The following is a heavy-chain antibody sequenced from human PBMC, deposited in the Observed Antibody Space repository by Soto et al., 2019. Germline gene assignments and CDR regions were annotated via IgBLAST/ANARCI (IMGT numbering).Heavy chain of an antibody. CDR3: ARGSGTSNWFDP. V-gene: IGHV4-31*03. Sequence: PSETLSLTCTVSVGSISIGGYYWSWIRQHPGKGLEWIGYIYYSGSTYYNPSLKSRVTISVDTSKNQFSLKLSSVTAADTAVYYCARGSGTSNWFDPWGQGTLVTVSS. CDR1: VGSISIGGYY. J-gene: IGHJ5*02. CDR2: IYYSGST. D-gene: IGHD1-1*01.